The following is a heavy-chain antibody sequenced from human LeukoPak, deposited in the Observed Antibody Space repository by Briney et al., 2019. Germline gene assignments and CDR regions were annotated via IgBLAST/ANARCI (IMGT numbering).Heavy chain of an antibody. CDR3: ARVGRTPPPWYFDL. CDR2: ISSSGSTI. J-gene: IGHJ2*01. CDR1: GFTFSSYE. Sequence: GGSLRLSCAASGFTFSSYEMNWVRQAPGKGLEWVSYISSSGSTIYYADSVKGRFTISRDNAKNSLYLQMNSLRAEDRAVYYCARVGRTPPPWYFDLWGRGTLVTVSS. D-gene: IGHD2-15*01. V-gene: IGHV3-48*03.